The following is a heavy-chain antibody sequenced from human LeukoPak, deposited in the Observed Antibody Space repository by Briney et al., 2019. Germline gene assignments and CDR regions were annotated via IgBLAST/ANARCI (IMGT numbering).Heavy chain of an antibody. CDR3: ARELVSLGTGYFDL. D-gene: IGHD7-27*01. J-gene: IGHJ2*01. V-gene: IGHV3-23*01. Sequence: GGSLIRSCEASGFTFGTYGMTWVRQAPGKGLEWVSGITGSSTWTYYADSVRGRFTISRDNSKNTLHLQMNNLTADDTAIYYCARELVSLGTGYFDLWGRGTLVTVSS. CDR1: GFTFGTYG. CDR2: ITGSSTWT.